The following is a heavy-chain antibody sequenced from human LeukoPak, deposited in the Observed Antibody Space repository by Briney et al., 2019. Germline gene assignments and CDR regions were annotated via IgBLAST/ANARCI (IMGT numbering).Heavy chain of an antibody. V-gene: IGHV4-34*01. J-gene: IGHJ6*03. Sequence: PSETLSLTCAVYGGSFSGYYWSWIRQPPGKGLEWIGEINHSGSTNYNPSLKSRVTISVDTSKNQFSLKLSSVTAADTAVYYCARGRNQRYYSNYVYSTYYYYYMDVWGKGTTVTVSS. D-gene: IGHD4-11*01. CDR3: ARGRNQRYYSNYVYSTYYYYYMDV. CDR2: INHSGST. CDR1: GGSFSGYY.